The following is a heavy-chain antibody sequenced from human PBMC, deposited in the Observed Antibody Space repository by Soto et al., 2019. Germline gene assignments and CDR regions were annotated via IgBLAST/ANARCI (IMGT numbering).Heavy chain of an antibody. J-gene: IGHJ4*02. Sequence: EVQLVESGGGLVKPGGSLRLSCAASGFTFSSYSMNWVRQAPWKGLEWVSSISSSSSYIYYADSVKGRFTISRDNAKNSLYLQMNSLRAEDTAVYYCARVKERVRDYWGQGTLVTVSS. D-gene: IGHD3-10*01. V-gene: IGHV3-21*01. CDR2: ISSSSSYI. CDR1: GFTFSSYS. CDR3: ARVKERVRDY.